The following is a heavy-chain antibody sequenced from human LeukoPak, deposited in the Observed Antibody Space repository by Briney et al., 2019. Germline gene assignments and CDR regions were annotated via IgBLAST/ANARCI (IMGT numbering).Heavy chain of an antibody. D-gene: IGHD2-2*01. CDR1: GFTFSGSA. CDR2: IRSKANSYAT. V-gene: IGHV3-73*01. J-gene: IGHJ6*04. Sequence: PGGSLRLSCAASGFTFSGSAMHWVRQASGKGLEWVGRIRSKANSYATAYAASVKGRFTISRDDSKNTAYLQMNSLKTEDTAVYYCTPIGSSGLDVWGKGTTVTISS. CDR3: TPIGSSGLDV.